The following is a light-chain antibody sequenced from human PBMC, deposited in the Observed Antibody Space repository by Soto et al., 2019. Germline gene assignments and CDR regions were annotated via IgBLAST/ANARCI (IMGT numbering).Light chain of an antibody. Sequence: QSVLTQPASVSGSPGQSITISCSGTRRDVGAYNLVSWYQQPPGKAPQLLIYEVRNRHSGISSRFSGSRSGNTASLTISSLLPEDEADYYCSAYTSRSTLVVGGGTQLTVL. CDR3: SAYTSRSTLV. CDR2: EVR. J-gene: IGLJ2*01. CDR1: RRDVGAYNL. V-gene: IGLV2-14*01.